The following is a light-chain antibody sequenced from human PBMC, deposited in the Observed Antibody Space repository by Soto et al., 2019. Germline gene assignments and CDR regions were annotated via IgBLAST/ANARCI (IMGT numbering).Light chain of an antibody. CDR1: QSVSSSF. CDR2: GAS. CDR3: QQYDSSPWT. V-gene: IGKV3-20*01. J-gene: IGKJ1*01. Sequence: EIVLTQSPGTLSLSPAERATLSCRASQSVSSSFLAWYQQKPGQAPRLLIYGASTRATGIPDRFSGSGSGTEFTLTISRLEPEDFAVYYCQQYDSSPWTFGQGTKVEIK.